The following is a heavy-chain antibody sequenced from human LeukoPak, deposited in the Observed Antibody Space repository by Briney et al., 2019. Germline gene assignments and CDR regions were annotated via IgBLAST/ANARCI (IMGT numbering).Heavy chain of an antibody. V-gene: IGHV4-34*01. CDR2: INHSGST. D-gene: IGHD1/OR15-1a*01. CDR1: GGSFSGYY. J-gene: IGHJ6*02. Sequence: SETLSLTCAVYGGSFSGYYWSWIRQPPGKGLEWIGEINHSGSTNYNPSLKSRVTISVGTSKNQFSLKLSSVTAADTAVYYCARGPPRTAYYYYGMDVWGQGTTVTVSS. CDR3: ARGPPRTAYYYYGMDV.